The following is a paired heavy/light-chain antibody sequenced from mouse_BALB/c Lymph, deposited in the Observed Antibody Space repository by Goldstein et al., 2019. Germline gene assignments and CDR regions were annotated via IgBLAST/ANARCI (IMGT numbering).Heavy chain of an antibody. CDR2: ISSGGSYT. J-gene: IGHJ2*01. CDR1: GFTFSSYA. CDR3: ARRGPSYYFDY. Sequence: EVMLVESGGGLVKPGGSLKLSCAASGFTFSSYAMSWVRQTPEKRLEWVATISSGGSYTYYPDSVKGRFTISRDNAKNTLYLQMSSLRSEDTAMYYCARRGPSYYFDYWGQGTTLTVSS. V-gene: IGHV5-9-1*01.
Light chain of an antibody. V-gene: IGKV12-46*01. CDR1: ENIYSN. J-gene: IGKJ1*01. Sequence: DIQMTQSPASLSVSVGETVTITCRASENIYSNLAWYQQKQGKSPQLLVYAATNLADGVPSRFSGSGSGTQYSLKINSLQSEDFGSYYCQHFWGTPPWTFGGGTKLEIK. CDR2: AAT. CDR3: QHFWGTPPWT.